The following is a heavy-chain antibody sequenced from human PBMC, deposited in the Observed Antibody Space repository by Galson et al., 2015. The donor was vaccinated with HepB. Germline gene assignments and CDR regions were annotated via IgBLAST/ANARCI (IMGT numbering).Heavy chain of an antibody. Sequence: SVKVSCKASGYTFTSYAMNWVRQAPGQGLEWMGWINTNTGNPTYAQGFTGRFVFSLDTSVSTAYLQISSLKAEDTAVYYCARDLGIAAAGTEDWFDPWGQGTLVTVSS. CDR2: INTNTGNP. CDR3: ARDLGIAAAGTEDWFDP. J-gene: IGHJ5*02. V-gene: IGHV7-4-1*02. CDR1: GYTFTSYA. D-gene: IGHD6-13*01.